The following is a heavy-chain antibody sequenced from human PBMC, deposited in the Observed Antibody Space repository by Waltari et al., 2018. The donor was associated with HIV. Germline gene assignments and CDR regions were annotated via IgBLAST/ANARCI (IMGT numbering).Heavy chain of an antibody. D-gene: IGHD5-18*01. Sequence: QVQLHESGPGMVKPSETLSLTCAVSGYSISSDYYWGWIRQPPGKGLEWIGCASRSGSTYYSPSLKSRVTISLDTSKNQFSLKLNSVAAADTAVYYCGSGSRRGHSHGIDYWGQGTLVTVSS. V-gene: IGHV4-38-2*01. CDR3: GSGSRRGHSHGIDY. CDR1: GYSISSDYY. CDR2: ASRSGST. J-gene: IGHJ4*02.